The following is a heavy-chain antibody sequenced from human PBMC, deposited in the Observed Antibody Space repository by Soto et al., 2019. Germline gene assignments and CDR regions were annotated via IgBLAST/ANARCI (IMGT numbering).Heavy chain of an antibody. V-gene: IGHV3-30-3*01. J-gene: IGHJ4*02. D-gene: IGHD3-22*01. CDR2: ISYDGSNK. CDR1: GFTFSSYA. Sequence: QVQLVESGGGVVQPGRSLRLSCAASGFTFSSYAMQWVRQAPGKGLEWVAVISYDGSNKYYADSVKGRFTISRDNSKNTLYLQMNSLRAEDTAVYYCARAGITMIEIWAWGQGTLVTVSS. CDR3: ARAGITMIEIWA.